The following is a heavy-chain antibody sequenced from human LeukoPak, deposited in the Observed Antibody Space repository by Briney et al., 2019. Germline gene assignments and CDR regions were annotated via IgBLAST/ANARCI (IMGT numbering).Heavy chain of an antibody. V-gene: IGHV4-34*01. CDR2: INLSGST. Sequence: SETLSLTCAVYGGSFSGYYWSWIRQPPGKGLEWIGEINLSGSTNYNPSLKSRVTISVDTSKNQFSLKLSSVTAADTAVYYCARGGSSQNYVWGSYRQSPFDYWGQEPWSPSPQ. J-gene: IGHJ4*01. CDR1: GGSFSGYY. CDR3: ARGGSSQNYVWGSYRQSPFDY. D-gene: IGHD3-16*02.